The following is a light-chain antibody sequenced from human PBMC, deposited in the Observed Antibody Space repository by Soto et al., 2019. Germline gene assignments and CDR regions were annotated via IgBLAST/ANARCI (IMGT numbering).Light chain of an antibody. CDR3: QQYSNSPLT. CDR2: GAS. J-gene: IGKJ4*01. CDR1: KDVNIY. V-gene: IGKV3D-15*01. Sequence: EILMTQSPATLSVSPGERATLTCRANKDVNIYLAWEQQKHGQAPRLLISGASTRATGIPARFSGSVSGTEFTLLISSLQSEDLAVYYWQQYSNSPLTFGGGTNVEIK.